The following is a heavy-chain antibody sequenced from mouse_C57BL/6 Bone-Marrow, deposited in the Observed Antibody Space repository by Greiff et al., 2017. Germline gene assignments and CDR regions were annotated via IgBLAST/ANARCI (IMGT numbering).Heavy chain of an antibody. CDR1: GFTFTDYY. D-gene: IGHD2-2*01. J-gene: IGHJ3*01. Sequence: DVHLVESGGGLVQPGGSLSLSCAASGFTFTDYYMSWVRQPPGKALEWLGFIRNKANGYTTEYSASVKGRFTISRDNSQSILYLQMNALRAEDSATYYCARSSLMVTTGSWFAYWGQGTLVTVSA. V-gene: IGHV7-3*01. CDR3: ARSSLMVTTGSWFAY. CDR2: IRNKANGYTT.